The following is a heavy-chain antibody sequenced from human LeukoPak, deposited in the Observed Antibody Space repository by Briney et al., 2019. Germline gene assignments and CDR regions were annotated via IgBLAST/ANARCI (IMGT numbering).Heavy chain of an antibody. D-gene: IGHD6-13*01. CDR3: ARDGRYSSSWHQYYYYMDV. J-gene: IGHJ6*03. V-gene: IGHV3-30-3*01. CDR2: ISYDGSNK. CDR1: GFTFSSYA. Sequence: GGSLRLSCAASGFTFSSYAMHWVRQAPGKGLESVAVISYDGSNKYYADSVKGRFTISRDNSKNTLYLQMNSLRAEDTAVYYCARDGRYSSSWHQYYYYMDVWGKGTTVTVSS.